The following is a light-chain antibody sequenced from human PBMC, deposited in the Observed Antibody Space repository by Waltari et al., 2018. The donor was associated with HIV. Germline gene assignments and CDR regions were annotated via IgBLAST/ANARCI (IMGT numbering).Light chain of an antibody. CDR2: AAT. Sequence: EIVLTQSPGTLSLSPGERATLSCRASQSVSSNYLGWYQQRPVQAPRLLIYAATHRAAGIPDRFSGSGSGTDFTLTISRLEPEDSAVYYCQQYGDSHRTFGQGTKVDIK. J-gene: IGKJ1*01. CDR1: QSVSSNY. CDR3: QQYGDSHRT. V-gene: IGKV3-20*01.